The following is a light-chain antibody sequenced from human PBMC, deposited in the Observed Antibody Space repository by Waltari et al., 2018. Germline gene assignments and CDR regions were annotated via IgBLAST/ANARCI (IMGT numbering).Light chain of an antibody. CDR3: QTGGHGTWV. V-gene: IGLV4-69*01. CDR1: SGHSSNV. Sequence: QLVLTQSPSASASLGASVKLTCTLSSGHSSNVIAWLQQQPEKGPRYLMKVNSDGSHSKGAGIPHRFSGSSSGAERYLTISRLQSEDEADYYCQTGGHGTWVFGGGTKLTVL. CDR2: VNSDGSH. J-gene: IGLJ3*02.